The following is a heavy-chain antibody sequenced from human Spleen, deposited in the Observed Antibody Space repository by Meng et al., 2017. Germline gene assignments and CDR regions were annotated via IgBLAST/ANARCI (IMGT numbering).Heavy chain of an antibody. CDR2: IKSKTDGETT. J-gene: IGHJ4*02. V-gene: IGHV3-15*01. Sequence: GESLKLSCAASGFTFSNAWMSWVRQAPGKGPEWVVRIKSKTDGETTDYAEPVKGRFTISRNDSKDTLYLQMNSLKTEDIAVYYCIGNDLGDYWGRGTLVTVSS. CDR1: GFTFSNAW. CDR3: IGNDLGDY. D-gene: IGHD1-1*01.